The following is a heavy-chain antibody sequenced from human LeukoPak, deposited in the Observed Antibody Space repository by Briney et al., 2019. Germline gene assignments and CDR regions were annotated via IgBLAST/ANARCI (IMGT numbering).Heavy chain of an antibody. Sequence: QSGGSLRLSCAASGFSFSDYDMHWVRQAPGKGLEWVTFIRYDGTNTYADSVKGRFTISRDNSKNTVYLQMNSLRAEDTAVYYCARDLYRIVVVPHYFDYWGQGTLVTVSS. CDR3: ARDLYRIVVVPHYFDY. V-gene: IGHV3-30*02. CDR2: IRYDGTNT. J-gene: IGHJ4*02. CDR1: GFSFSDYD. D-gene: IGHD3-22*01.